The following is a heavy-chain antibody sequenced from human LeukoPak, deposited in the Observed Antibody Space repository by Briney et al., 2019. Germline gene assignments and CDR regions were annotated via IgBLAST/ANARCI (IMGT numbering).Heavy chain of an antibody. D-gene: IGHD3-9*01. CDR1: GGSIRSSSYY. V-gene: IGHV4-39*01. J-gene: IGHJ4*02. Sequence: SETLSLTCTVSGGSIRSSSYYWGWIRQPPGKGLEWIGSMHYSGSTYYNPSLKSRVTISVDTSKNQFSLKLRSVTAADTAVYYCARLGRTYYDILTGSYPFDYWGQGTLVTVSS. CDR3: ARLGRTYYDILTGSYPFDY. CDR2: MHYSGST.